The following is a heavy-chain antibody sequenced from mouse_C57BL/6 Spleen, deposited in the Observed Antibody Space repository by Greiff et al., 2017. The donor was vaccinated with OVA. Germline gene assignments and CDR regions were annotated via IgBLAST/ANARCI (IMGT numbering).Heavy chain of an antibody. CDR3: ARDPGYDAMDY. Sequence: EVQLQQSGGGLVKPGGSLKLSCAASGFTFSSYAMSWVRQTPEKRLEWVATISDGGSYTYYPDNVKGRFTISRDNAKNNLYLQMSHLKSEDTAMYYCARDPGYDAMDYWGQGTSVTVSS. V-gene: IGHV5-4*01. J-gene: IGHJ4*01. CDR2: ISDGGSYT. CDR1: GFTFSSYA.